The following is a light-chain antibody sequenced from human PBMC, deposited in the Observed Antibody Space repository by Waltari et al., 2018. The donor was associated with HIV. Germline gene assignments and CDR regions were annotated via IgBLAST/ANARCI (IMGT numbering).Light chain of an antibody. CDR1: SSDVGAYDF. CDR3: TSYASNNNYV. J-gene: IGLJ1*01. Sequence: QSALTQPPSASGSPGQSVTISCTGTSSDVGAYDFVSWYQQHPGKVPKLIISEVTKRPSGVPDRCFGSKSDNTASLTISGLQSEDEADYYCTSYASNNNYVFGTGTKVTVL. V-gene: IGLV2-8*01. CDR2: EVT.